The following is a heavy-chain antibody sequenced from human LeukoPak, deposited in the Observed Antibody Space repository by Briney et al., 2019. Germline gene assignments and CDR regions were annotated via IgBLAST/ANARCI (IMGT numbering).Heavy chain of an antibody. CDR2: SIPIFGTV. CDR3: ASTMDSSSHASDI. D-gene: IGHD3-10*01. J-gene: IGHJ3*02. V-gene: IGHV1-69*13. Sequence: SVKVSCKASGGTFSTDAITWVRQAPGQGLEWMGGSIPIFGTVNYAQKFQGRVTITADESTSTGYMELSSLRSEDTAVYYCASTMDSSSHASDIWGQGTMVTVSS. CDR1: GGTFSTDA.